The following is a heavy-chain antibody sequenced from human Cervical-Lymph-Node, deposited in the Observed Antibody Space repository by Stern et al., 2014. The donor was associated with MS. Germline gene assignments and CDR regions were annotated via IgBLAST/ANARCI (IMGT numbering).Heavy chain of an antibody. CDR1: GLTFTNYP. J-gene: IGHJ4*02. CDR3: ATNPVNSFGFVYRYFDY. D-gene: IGHD5-18*01. CDR2: ITVSGANT. V-gene: IGHV3-23*04. Sequence: EVHLVESGGGLVQPGGSLRLSCAASGLTFTNYPLSWVRQAPGKGLEWVSSITVSGANTYSADSVKGRFTISRDNSKNTLYLHMSSLRAEDTAVYYCATNPVNSFGFVYRYFDYWGQGTLVTVSS.